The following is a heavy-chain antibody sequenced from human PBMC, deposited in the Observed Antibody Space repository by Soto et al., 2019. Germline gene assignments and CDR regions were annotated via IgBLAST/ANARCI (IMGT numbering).Heavy chain of an antibody. CDR1: GFTFSTYP. Sequence: EVQLVESGGGLVQPGGSLRLSCAASGFTFSTYPMNWVRQVPGKGLEWVSYIRSSSSTIYYADSVKGRFTISIDSAKNSLYLQMNCLRAEVTAVYYCARDQGNNWDLDYWGQGTLVTVSS. CDR3: ARDQGNNWDLDY. V-gene: IGHV3-48*01. CDR2: IRSSSSTI. D-gene: IGHD1-1*01. J-gene: IGHJ4*02.